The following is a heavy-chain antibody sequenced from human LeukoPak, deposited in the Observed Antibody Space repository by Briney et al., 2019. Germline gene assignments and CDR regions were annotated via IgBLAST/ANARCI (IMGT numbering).Heavy chain of an antibody. CDR1: GFTFSSYA. D-gene: IGHD6-13*01. CDR2: ISGSGGST. Sequence: GGSLRLSCAASGFTFSSYAMSWVRQAPGKGLEWVSAISGSGGSTYYADSVKGRFTISRDNAKSSLYLQMNILTAEDTAVYYCARSPAGLGNWFDPWGQGTLVTVSS. V-gene: IGHV3-23*01. J-gene: IGHJ5*02. CDR3: ARSPAGLGNWFDP.